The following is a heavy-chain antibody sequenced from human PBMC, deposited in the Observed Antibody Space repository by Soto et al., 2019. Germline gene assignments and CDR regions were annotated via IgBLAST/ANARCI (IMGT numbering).Heavy chain of an antibody. Sequence: ASVKVSCKASGYTFTSYAMHWVRQAPGQRLEWMGWINAGNGNTKYSQKFQGRVTITRDTSASTAYMELSSLRSEDTAVYYCARDLPYYDILTGYYYYYYGMDVRGQGTTVTVFS. CDR3: ARDLPYYDILTGYYYYYYGMDV. CDR1: GYTFTSYA. V-gene: IGHV1-3*01. J-gene: IGHJ6*02. D-gene: IGHD3-9*01. CDR2: INAGNGNT.